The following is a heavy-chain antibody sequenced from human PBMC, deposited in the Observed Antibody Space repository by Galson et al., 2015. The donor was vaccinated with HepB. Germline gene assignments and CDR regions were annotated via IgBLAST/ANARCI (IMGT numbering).Heavy chain of an antibody. CDR2: IYYSGST. V-gene: IGHV4-59*08. CDR1: GGSISSYY. J-gene: IGHJ2*01. D-gene: IGHD3-22*01. CDR3: ARHTRYYYDSSGYSIWYFDL. Sequence: TLSLTCTVSGGSISSYYWGWIRQPPGKGLEWIGYIYYSGSTNYNPSLKSRVTISVDTSKNQFSLKLSSVTAADTAVYYCARHTRYYYDSSGYSIWYFDLWGRGTLVTVSS.